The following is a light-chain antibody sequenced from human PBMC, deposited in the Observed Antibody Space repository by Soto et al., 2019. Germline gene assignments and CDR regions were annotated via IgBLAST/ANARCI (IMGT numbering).Light chain of an antibody. CDR2: GNG. CDR1: SSSIGAGYE. J-gene: IGLJ2*01. V-gene: IGLV1-40*01. Sequence: QSVLTQPPSVSGAPGQRVTISCSGTSSSIGAGYEVHWYHQLPGTAPKLVVSGNGNRPSGVPDRLSASKSVTSASLAITGLQAEDEGHYYCQSYDPTLRTSLFGGGTQLTVL. CDR3: QSYDPTLRTSL.